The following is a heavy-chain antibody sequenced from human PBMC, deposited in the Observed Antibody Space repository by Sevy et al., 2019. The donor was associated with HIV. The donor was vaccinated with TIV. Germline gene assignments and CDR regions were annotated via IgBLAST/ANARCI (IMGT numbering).Heavy chain of an antibody. CDR2: IYPTDSHI. CDR1: GYNFSGYW. V-gene: IGHV5-51*01. J-gene: IGHJ4*02. Sequence: GESLKISCKGSGYNFSGYWVGWVRQMPGNGLEWMGIIYPTDSHIIYSPSLQGQVTISVDKSITTAYLQWRSLKTSDTAMYYCARSSFYYDNSGFYPFDFWGQRTLVTVSS. D-gene: IGHD3-22*01. CDR3: ARSSFYYDNSGFYPFDF.